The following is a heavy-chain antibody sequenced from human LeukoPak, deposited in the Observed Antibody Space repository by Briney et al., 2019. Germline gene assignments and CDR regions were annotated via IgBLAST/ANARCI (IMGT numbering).Heavy chain of an antibody. CDR2: IYDGGST. Sequence: GGSLRLSCAASGFSFSSNVMIWVRQAPGKGLEWVSVIYDGGSTYYPDSVKGRFTISRDNAKNTLYLQMNSLRAEDTAIYYCARYVSGWSSAFDIWGQGTMVTVSS. J-gene: IGHJ3*02. D-gene: IGHD6-19*01. V-gene: IGHV3-66*01. CDR3: ARYVSGWSSAFDI. CDR1: GFSFSSNV.